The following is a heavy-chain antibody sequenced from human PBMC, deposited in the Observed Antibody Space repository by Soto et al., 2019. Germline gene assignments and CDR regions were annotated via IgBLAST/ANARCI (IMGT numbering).Heavy chain of an antibody. D-gene: IGHD3-10*01. J-gene: IGHJ3*01. Sequence: EVKLVESGGGLVQPGGSLRLSCAVSGFTLSDYYIDWVRQAPGKGLEWLARSRDKANSFSTDYAASVKGRLSISRDDSESSVFLQMNSLRTEDTALYYCARTKSYGASDVWGQGTVVIVSS. CDR2: SRDKANSFST. V-gene: IGHV3-72*01. CDR1: GFTLSDYY. CDR3: ARTKSYGASDV.